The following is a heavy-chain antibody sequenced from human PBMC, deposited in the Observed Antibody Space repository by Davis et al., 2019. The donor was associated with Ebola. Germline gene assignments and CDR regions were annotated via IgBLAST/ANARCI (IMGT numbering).Heavy chain of an antibody. D-gene: IGHD1-26*01. CDR2: INPNSGGT. V-gene: IGHV1-2*02. J-gene: IGHJ5*02. Sequence: ASVKVSCKASGYTFTGYYMHWVRQAPGQGLEWMGWINPNSGGTNYAQKFQGRVTMTRDTSISTAYMELSRLRSDDTAVYYCARVDPRSGSYYSVWFDPWGQGTLVTVSS. CDR1: GYTFTGYY. CDR3: ARVDPRSGSYYSVWFDP.